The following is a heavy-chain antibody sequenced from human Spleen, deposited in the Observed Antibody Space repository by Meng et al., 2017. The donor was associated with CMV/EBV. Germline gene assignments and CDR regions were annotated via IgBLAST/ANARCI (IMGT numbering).Heavy chain of an antibody. J-gene: IGHJ6*02. Sequence: ASVKVSCKASGYTFTGYYMHWVRQAPGQGLEWMGWISGYNGKTNYVQRFQGRVTMSTDTSTRTAYMELRSLRSDDTAVYYCAREGRSTQGYGYYYYGMDVRGQGTTVTVSS. CDR3: AREGRSTQGYGYYYYGMDV. CDR1: GYTFTGYY. CDR2: ISGYNGKT. V-gene: IGHV1-18*04. D-gene: IGHD5-18*01.